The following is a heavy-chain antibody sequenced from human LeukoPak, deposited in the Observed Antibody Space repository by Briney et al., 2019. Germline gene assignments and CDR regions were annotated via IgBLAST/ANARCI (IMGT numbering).Heavy chain of an antibody. Sequence: GESLKISCKGSGYSFTSYWISWVRQMPGKGLEWMGRIDPSDSYTNYSPSFQGHVTISADESISTAYLQWSSLKASDTAMYYCARAEGGWIDYWGQGTLVTVSS. CDR1: GYSFTSYW. V-gene: IGHV5-10-1*01. D-gene: IGHD3-16*01. CDR2: IDPSDSYT. CDR3: ARAEGGWIDY. J-gene: IGHJ4*02.